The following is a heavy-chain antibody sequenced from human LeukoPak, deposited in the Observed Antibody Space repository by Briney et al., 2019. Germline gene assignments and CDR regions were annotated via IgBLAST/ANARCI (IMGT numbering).Heavy chain of an antibody. CDR1: GGPISSYY. D-gene: IGHD6-19*01. Sequence: PSETLSLTCTVSGGPISSYYWSWIRQPAGKGLEWIGRIYTSGSTNYNPSLKSRVTMSVDTSKNQFSLKLSSVTAADTAVYYCARAYSSGWYGIYAFDIWGQGTMVTVSS. CDR3: ARAYSSGWYGIYAFDI. CDR2: IYTSGST. V-gene: IGHV4-4*07. J-gene: IGHJ3*02.